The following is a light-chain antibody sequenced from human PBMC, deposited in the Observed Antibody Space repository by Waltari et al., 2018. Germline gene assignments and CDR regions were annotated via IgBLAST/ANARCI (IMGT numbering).Light chain of an antibody. CDR2: DAS. V-gene: IGKV3-15*01. CDR1: ESISSN. CDR3: QQYNNWPPWT. Sequence: EIVMTQSPVTLSVSLGEGVTLSCWASESISSNLAWYQQKPGQAPRLLIYDASTRATAIPARFSGGGSGTEFTLTITSVQSEDFAIYYCQQYNNWPPWTFGQGTKVEIK. J-gene: IGKJ1*01.